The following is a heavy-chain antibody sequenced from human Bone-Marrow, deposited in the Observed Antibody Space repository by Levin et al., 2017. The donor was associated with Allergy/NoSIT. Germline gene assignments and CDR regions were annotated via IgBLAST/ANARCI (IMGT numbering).Heavy chain of an antibody. Sequence: GGSLRLSCAASGFTFSNYWMHWVRQAPGRGLVWVSRINSDGSSTSYADSVKGRFTISRDNAKNTRYLQMNSLRAEDTAVYNCARESPYNSYGDPFDIWGQGTMVTVSS. J-gene: IGHJ3*02. CDR2: INSDGSST. D-gene: IGHD5-18*01. CDR1: GFTFSNYW. CDR3: ARESPYNSYGDPFDI. V-gene: IGHV3-74*01.